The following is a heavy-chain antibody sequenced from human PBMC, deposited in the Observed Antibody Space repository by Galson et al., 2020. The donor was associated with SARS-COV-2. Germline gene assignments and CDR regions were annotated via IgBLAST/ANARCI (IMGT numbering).Heavy chain of an antibody. J-gene: IGHJ3*02. V-gene: IGHV3-11*04. D-gene: IGHD3-16*01. CDR1: GFTFSHYY. CDR3: ARPFSSMIKVEEDAFDI. Sequence: NSGGSLSLSCAGSGFTFSHYYMSWIRQAPGKGLEWISYIDYAGSIKYYADSVKGRFTISRDNAKNSVYLQMNSLRAEDTAVYYCARPFSSMIKVEEDAFDIWGQGAMVTVSS. CDR2: IDYAGSIK.